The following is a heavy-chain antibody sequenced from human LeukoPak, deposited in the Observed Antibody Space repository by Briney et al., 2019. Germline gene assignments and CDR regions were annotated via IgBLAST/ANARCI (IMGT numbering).Heavy chain of an antibody. CDR2: ISGSGGST. D-gene: IGHD3-3*01. CDR1: GFTFSSYS. CDR3: AKVPVFSVTISEVVTDDAFDI. Sequence: GGSLRLSCAASGFTFSSYSMSWVRQAPGKGLEWVSAISGSGGSTYYADSVKGRFTISRDNSKNTVYLQMNSLRAEDTAVYYCAKVPVFSVTISEVVTDDAFDIWGQGTIVTVSS. V-gene: IGHV3-23*01. J-gene: IGHJ3*02.